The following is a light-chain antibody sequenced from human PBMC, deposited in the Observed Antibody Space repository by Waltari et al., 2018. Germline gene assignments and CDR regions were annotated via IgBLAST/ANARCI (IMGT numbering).Light chain of an antibody. V-gene: IGLV8-61*01. CDR2: STN. Sequence: QTVVTQEPSFSVSPGGTVTPTCGLSPCSVSTSYYPRWYQQTPGQAPRTLIYSTNTRSSGVPDRFSGSILGNKAALTITGAQADDESDFYCVLYMGSGIWVFGGGTKLTVL. J-gene: IGLJ3*02. CDR3: VLYMGSGIWV. CDR1: PCSVSTSYY.